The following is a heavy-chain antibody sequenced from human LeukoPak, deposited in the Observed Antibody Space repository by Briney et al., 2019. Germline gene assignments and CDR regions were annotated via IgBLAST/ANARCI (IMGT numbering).Heavy chain of an antibody. V-gene: IGHV3-53*01. CDR3: AKAEDRDYYDSSGYLA. D-gene: IGHD3-22*01. CDR2: IYSGGST. J-gene: IGHJ5*02. CDR1: EFSVGSNY. Sequence: GGSLRLSCAASEFSVGSNYMTWVRQAPGKGLEWVSLIYSGGSTYYADSVKGRFTISRDNSKNTLYLQMNSLRAEDTAVYYCAKAEDRDYYDSSGYLAWGQGTLVTVSS.